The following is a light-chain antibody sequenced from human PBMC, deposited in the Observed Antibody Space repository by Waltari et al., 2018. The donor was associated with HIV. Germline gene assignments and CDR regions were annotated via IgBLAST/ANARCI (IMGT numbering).Light chain of an antibody. CDR3: SAWDASLGAWM. CDR1: TANIGTNN. Sequence: QSVLTQPPSASGTPGQRIIISCSGSTANIGTNNVNCYQQLPGTTPRLLMHSNIRRPSGVPDRFSGSRSGTSASLAISGLQSEDEADYYCSAWDASLGAWMFGGGTKLTVL. V-gene: IGLV1-44*01. CDR2: SNI. J-gene: IGLJ3*02.